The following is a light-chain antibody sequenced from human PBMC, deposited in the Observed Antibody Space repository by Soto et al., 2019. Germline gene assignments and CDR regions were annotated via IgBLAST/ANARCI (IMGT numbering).Light chain of an antibody. CDR3: QQYSNWPSWT. CDR2: GAS. V-gene: IGKV3-15*01. Sequence: EIVMTQSPATLSVSPGERVTLSCRASQSVSSDLAWYHHKPGQAPRLLIYGASTRATGIPARFSGSGFGTEFTLTISSLQSEDFAVCYCQQYSNWPSWTFGQGTKVEIK. CDR1: QSVSSD. J-gene: IGKJ1*01.